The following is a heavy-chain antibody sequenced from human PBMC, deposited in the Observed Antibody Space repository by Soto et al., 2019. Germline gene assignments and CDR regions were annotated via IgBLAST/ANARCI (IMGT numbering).Heavy chain of an antibody. CDR1: GYTFTGYY. D-gene: IGHD2-15*01. CDR2: INPNSGGT. V-gene: IGHV1-2*02. CDR3: ARVGLVSYCSGRSCYSVSGLYNWFDP. Sequence: ASVKVSCKASGYTFTGYYMHWVRQAPGQGLEWMGWINPNSGGTNYAQKFQGRVTMTRDTSISTAYMELSRLRSDDTAVYYCARVGLVSYCSGRSCYSVSGLYNWFDPWGQGTLVTVSS. J-gene: IGHJ5*02.